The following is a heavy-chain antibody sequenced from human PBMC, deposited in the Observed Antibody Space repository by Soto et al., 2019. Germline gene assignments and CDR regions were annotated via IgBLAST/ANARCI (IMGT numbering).Heavy chain of an antibody. CDR3: ARGCLGYCSGGRFPQNWFDP. V-gene: IGHV1-18*01. CDR2: SSPYNGNT. CDR1: GYTFTSFG. J-gene: IGHJ5*02. D-gene: IGHD2-15*01. Sequence: QVQLVQSGAEVKKPGASVKVYCKASGYTFTSFGITWVRQALGQGLEWLGWSSPYNGNTHYVQKFQGRVTMTTDTSTSTAYIELSSLRSDDTAVYYCARGCLGYCSGGRFPQNWFDPWGQGTLVTVSS.